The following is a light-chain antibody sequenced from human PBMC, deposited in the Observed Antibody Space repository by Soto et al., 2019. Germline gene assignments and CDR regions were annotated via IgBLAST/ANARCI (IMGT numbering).Light chain of an antibody. CDR1: SSDVGGYNY. CDR3: NSYTDSGTYF. CDR2: DVS. V-gene: IGLV2-14*01. Sequence: QSALTQPASVSGSPGQSIAVSCTGTSSDVGGYNYVSWYQQRPGKGPKLILYDVSSRPSGVSNRFSGSKSGNTASLTITGLQAEDEADYFCNSYTDSGTYFFGTGTKLTVL. J-gene: IGLJ1*01.